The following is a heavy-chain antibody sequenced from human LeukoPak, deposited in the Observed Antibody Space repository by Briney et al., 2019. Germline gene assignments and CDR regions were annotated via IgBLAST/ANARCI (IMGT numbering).Heavy chain of an antibody. D-gene: IGHD3-10*01. CDR3: AKTRWFGESSDMGV. CDR2: ISSSSSYI. Sequence: GGSLRLSCAASGFTFSSYSMKWVRQAPGKGLEWVSSISSSSSYIYYADSVKGRFTISRDNAKNSLYLQMNSLRAEDTAVYYCAKTRWFGESSDMGVWGKGTTVTVSS. CDR1: GFTFSSYS. J-gene: IGHJ6*03. V-gene: IGHV3-21*01.